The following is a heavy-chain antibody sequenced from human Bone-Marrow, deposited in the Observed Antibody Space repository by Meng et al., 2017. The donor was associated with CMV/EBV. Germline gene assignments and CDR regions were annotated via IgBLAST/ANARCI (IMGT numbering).Heavy chain of an antibody. D-gene: IGHD2-2*01. CDR2: ISDDSTYI. V-gene: IGHV3-21*01. Sequence: GESLKISCAASGFSFSFYGVTWVRQAPGKGLEWVSSISDDSTYIYYADSVKGRFTISRDNAKNLLYLQMNSLRAEDTAVYYCAREESAWRYQVLLHYSMDLWGQGTTVTVSS. CDR1: GFSFSFYG. J-gene: IGHJ6*01. CDR3: AREESAWRYQVLLHYSMDL.